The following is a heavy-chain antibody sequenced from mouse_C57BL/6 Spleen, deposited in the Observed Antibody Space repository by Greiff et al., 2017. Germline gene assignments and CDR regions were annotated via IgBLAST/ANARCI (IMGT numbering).Heavy chain of an antibody. CDR2: IGPETGGT. D-gene: IGHD2-1*01. J-gene: IGHJ2*01. CDR1: GFTFTDYE. Sequence: VQLQQSGAELVRPGASVTLSCKASGFTFTDYEMHWVQQTPVHGLEWIGAIGPETGGTAYTQKFKGQAILTADKSSSTAYMELRSLTSEDSAVYYCTRSGGIYYGNSFDYRGQGPTLTASS. CDR3: TRSGGIYYGNSFDY. V-gene: IGHV1-15*01.